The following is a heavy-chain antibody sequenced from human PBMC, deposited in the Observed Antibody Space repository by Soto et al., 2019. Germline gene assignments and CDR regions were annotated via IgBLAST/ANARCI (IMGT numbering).Heavy chain of an antibody. CDR1: GFTFSSYA. V-gene: IGHV3-23*01. Sequence: GGSLRLSCAASGFTFSSYAMSWVRQAPGKGLEWVSGIDRSGGTTYYADSVKGRFTISRDNSKNTLYLQMSSLSAEDTAVYYCAKDRGGYAGAGFDYWGQGTLVTVSS. J-gene: IGHJ4*02. CDR3: AKDRGGYAGAGFDY. D-gene: IGHD1-26*01. CDR2: IDRSGGTT.